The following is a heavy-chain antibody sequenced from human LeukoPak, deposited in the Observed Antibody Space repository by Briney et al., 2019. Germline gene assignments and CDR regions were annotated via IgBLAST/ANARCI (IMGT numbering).Heavy chain of an antibody. Sequence: PGGSLRLSCAASGFTFSSYEMNWVRQAPGKGLEWVSYISSSGSTIYYADSVKGRFTISRDNAKNSLYLQMNSLRAEDTAVYYCARRNPGWLQPDYWGQGTLVTVSS. CDR3: ARRNPGWLQPDY. V-gene: IGHV3-48*03. D-gene: IGHD5-24*01. J-gene: IGHJ4*02. CDR2: ISSSGSTI. CDR1: GFTFSSYE.